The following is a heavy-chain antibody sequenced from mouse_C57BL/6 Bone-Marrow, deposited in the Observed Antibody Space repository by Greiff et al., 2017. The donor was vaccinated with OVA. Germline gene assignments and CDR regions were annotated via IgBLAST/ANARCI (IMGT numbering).Heavy chain of an antibody. D-gene: IGHD2-1*01. CDR2: IDPENGDT. J-gene: IGHJ2*01. CDR3: TAYGKFDY. V-gene: IGHV14-4*01. CDR1: GFNIKDDY. Sequence: VQLQQSGAELVRPGASVKLSCTASGFNIKDDYMHWVKQRPEQGLEWIGWIDPENGDTEYASKFQGKAPITADTSSNTAYLQLSSLTSEDTAVYYCTAYGKFDYWGQGTTLTVSS.